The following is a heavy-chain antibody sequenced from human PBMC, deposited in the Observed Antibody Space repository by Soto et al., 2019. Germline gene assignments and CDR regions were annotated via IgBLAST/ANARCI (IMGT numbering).Heavy chain of an antibody. CDR3: ASVVVPAAIRRAFDI. J-gene: IGHJ3*02. CDR1: GFTFSDYY. V-gene: IGHV3-11*01. Sequence: QVQLVESGGGLVKPGGSLRLSCAASGFTFSDYYMSWIRQAPGKGLEWVSYISSSGSTIYYADSVKGRFTISRDNAKNYQYLQMNSLGAEDTAVYYCASVVVPAAIRRAFDIWGQGTMVTVSS. CDR2: ISSSGSTI. D-gene: IGHD2-2*01.